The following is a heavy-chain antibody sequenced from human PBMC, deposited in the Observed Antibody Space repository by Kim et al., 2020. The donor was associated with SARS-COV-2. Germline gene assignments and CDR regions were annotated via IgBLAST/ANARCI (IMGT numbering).Heavy chain of an antibody. D-gene: IGHD3-10*01. CDR2: IIPIFGTA. CDR1: GGTFSSYA. J-gene: IGHJ5*02. V-gene: IGHV1-69*13. CDR3: ARDSGAMVRAPPFFDP. Sequence: SVKVSCKASGGTFSSYAISWVRQAPGQGLEWMGGIIPIFGTANYAQKFQGRVTITADESTSTAYMELSSLRSEDTAVYYCARDSGAMVRAPPFFDPWGQGTLVTVSS.